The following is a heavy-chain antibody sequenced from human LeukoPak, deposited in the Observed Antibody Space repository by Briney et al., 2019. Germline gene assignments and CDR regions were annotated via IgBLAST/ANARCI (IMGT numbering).Heavy chain of an antibody. V-gene: IGHV4-61*02. CDR2: IHTSGST. Sequence: PSQTLSLTCTVSAGSISSGSYYWSWIRQPAGKGLEWIGRIHTSGSTNYNPSLKSRVTMSVDTSKNQFSLKLSSVTAADTAVYYCARGGGYSYGYPSYYYYMDVWGKGTTVTISS. CDR1: AGSISSGSYY. CDR3: ARGGGYSYGYPSYYYYMDV. J-gene: IGHJ6*03. D-gene: IGHD5-18*01.